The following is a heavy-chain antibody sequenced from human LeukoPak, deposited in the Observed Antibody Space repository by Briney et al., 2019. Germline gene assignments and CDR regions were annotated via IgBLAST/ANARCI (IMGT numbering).Heavy chain of an antibody. CDR1: GGTFSSYA. J-gene: IGHJ5*02. D-gene: IGHD6-6*01. V-gene: IGHV1-69*05. CDR3: ASRGIAARPGGFDP. CDR2: IIPIFGTA. Sequence: SVKVSCKASGGTFSSYAISWVRQAPGQGLEWMGGIIPIFGTANYAQKFQGRVTITTDESTSTAYMELSSLRSEATAVYYCASRGIAARPGGFDPWGQGTLVTVSS.